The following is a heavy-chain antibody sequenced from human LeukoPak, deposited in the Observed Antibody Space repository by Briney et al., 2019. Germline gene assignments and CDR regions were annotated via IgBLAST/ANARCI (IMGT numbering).Heavy chain of an antibody. D-gene: IGHD3-22*01. V-gene: IGHV3-23*01. J-gene: IGHJ4*02. CDR1: GFTFSSYA. Sequence: PGGSLRLSCAASGFTFSSYAMSWVRQAPGKGLEWVSAISGSGGSTYYADSVKGRFTISRDNSKNTLYLQMSSLRAEDTAVYYCASPRAYYYDSSGYYPHFDYWGQGTLVTVSS. CDR3: ASPRAYYYDSSGYYPHFDY. CDR2: ISGSGGST.